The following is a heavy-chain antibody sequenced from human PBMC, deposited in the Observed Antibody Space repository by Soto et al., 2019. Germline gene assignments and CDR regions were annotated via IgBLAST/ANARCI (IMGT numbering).Heavy chain of an antibody. CDR3: ARVRWELLGRGAFDI. J-gene: IGHJ3*02. D-gene: IGHD1-26*01. CDR2: MNPNSGNT. CDR1: GYTFTSYD. Sequence: GASVKVSCKDSGYTFTSYDINWVRQATGQGLEWMGWMNPNSGNTGYAQNFQGRVTMTRNTSIGTAYMELSSLRSEDTAVYYCARVRWELLGRGAFDIWGQGTMVTVSS. V-gene: IGHV1-8*01.